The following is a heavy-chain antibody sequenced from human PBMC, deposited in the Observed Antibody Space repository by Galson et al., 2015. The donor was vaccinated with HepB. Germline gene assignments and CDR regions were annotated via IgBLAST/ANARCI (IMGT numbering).Heavy chain of an antibody. D-gene: IGHD2-2*01. CDR1: GFTFSNAW. CDR3: TTDWGGYCSSTSCLPHYYYYYGMDV. V-gene: IGHV3-15*01. CDR2: IKSKTDGGTT. Sequence: SLRLSCAASGFTFSNAWMSWVRQAPGKGLEWVGRIKSKTDGGTTDYAAPVKGRFTISRDDSKNTLYLQMNSLKTEDTAVYYCTTDWGGYCSSTSCLPHYYYYYGMDVWGQGTTVTVSS. J-gene: IGHJ6*02.